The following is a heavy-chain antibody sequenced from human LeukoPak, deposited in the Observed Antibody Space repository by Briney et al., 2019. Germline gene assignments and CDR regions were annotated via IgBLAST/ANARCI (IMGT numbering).Heavy chain of an antibody. J-gene: IGHJ4*02. CDR3: ARGITIFGVVTAFFDY. D-gene: IGHD3-3*01. CDR1: GGSISSGSYY. V-gene: IGHV4-61*02. CDR2: IYTSGST. Sequence: PSQTLSLTCTVSGGSISSGSYYLSWIRQPAGKGLEWIGRIYTSGSTNYNPSLKSRVTISVDTSKNQFSLKLSSVTAADTAVYYCARGITIFGVVTAFFDYWGQGTLVTVSS.